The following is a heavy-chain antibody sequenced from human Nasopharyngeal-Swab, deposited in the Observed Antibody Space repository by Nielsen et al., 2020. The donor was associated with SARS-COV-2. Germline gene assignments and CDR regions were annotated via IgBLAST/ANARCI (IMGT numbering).Heavy chain of an antibody. J-gene: IGHJ4*02. V-gene: IGHV1-2*06. Sequence: ASVKVSCKASGYTFTDYYMHWVRQAPGEGLEYMGRINPHSGDTNFAQKFQGRVTVTRDTSINTAYMELSSLRFDDTAVYYCARDDGDVPGMTGPGPPGGYWGQGTLVTVSS. CDR1: GYTFTDYY. D-gene: IGHD1-14*01. CDR2: INPHSGDT. CDR3: ARDDGDVPGMTGPGPPGGY.